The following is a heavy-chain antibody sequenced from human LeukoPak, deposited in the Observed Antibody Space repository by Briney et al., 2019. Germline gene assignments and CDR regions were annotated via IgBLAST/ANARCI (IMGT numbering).Heavy chain of an antibody. D-gene: IGHD1-1*01. Sequence: GGSLRLSCTASGFTFSSYAISWVRQAPGKGLEWVSSISGSDGTTYYADSVKGRFTISRDNSKYTLSLQMNSLRTEDTAVYYCANVDNWKYGHHDFWGQGTLVTVSS. V-gene: IGHV3-23*01. CDR2: ISGSDGTT. CDR1: GFTFSSYA. CDR3: ANVDNWKYGHHDF. J-gene: IGHJ4*02.